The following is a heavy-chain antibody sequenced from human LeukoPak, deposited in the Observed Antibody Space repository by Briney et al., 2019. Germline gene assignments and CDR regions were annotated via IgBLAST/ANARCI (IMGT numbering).Heavy chain of an antibody. CDR1: GGSISSGGYS. J-gene: IGHJ4*02. D-gene: IGHD4-11*01. CDR3: ARGGPYSNYPIDY. Sequence: PSQTLSLTCAVSGGSISSGGYSWSWIRQPPGKGLEWIGYIYHSGSTYYNPSLKSRVTISVDRSKNQFSLKLSSVTAADTAVYYCARGGPYSNYPIDYWGQGTLVTVSS. CDR2: IYHSGST. V-gene: IGHV4-30-2*01.